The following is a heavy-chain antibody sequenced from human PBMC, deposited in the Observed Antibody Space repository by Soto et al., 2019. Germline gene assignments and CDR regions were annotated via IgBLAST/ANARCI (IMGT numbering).Heavy chain of an antibody. CDR1: GFTFDDYT. D-gene: IGHD6-6*01. Sequence: EVQLVESGGVVVQPGGSLRLSCAASGFTFDDYTMHWVRQAPGKGLEWVSLISWDGGSTYYADSVKGRFTISRDNSKNSLYLQMNSLRTEDTALYYCAKDKGLLAARGFDYWGQGTLVTVSP. CDR2: ISWDGGST. J-gene: IGHJ4*02. V-gene: IGHV3-43*01. CDR3: AKDKGLLAARGFDY.